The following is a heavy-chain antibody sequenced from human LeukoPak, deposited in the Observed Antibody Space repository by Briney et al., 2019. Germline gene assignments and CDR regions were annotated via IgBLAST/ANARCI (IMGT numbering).Heavy chain of an antibody. Sequence: SETLSLTCTVSGGSISSYYWSWIRQPPGKGLEWIGYIYYSGSTNYNPSLKSRVTISVGTSKNQFSLKLSSVTAADTAVYYCARHTRGWGSFDYWGQGTLVTVSS. J-gene: IGHJ4*02. V-gene: IGHV4-59*08. CDR3: ARHTRGWGSFDY. CDR1: GGSISSYY. D-gene: IGHD7-27*01. CDR2: IYYSGST.